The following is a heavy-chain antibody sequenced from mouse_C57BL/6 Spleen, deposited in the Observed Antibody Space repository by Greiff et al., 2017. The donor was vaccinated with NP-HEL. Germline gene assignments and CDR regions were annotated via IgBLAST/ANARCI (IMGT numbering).Heavy chain of an antibody. Sequence: QVQLKQSGAELVKPGASVKISCKASGYAFSSYWMNWVKQRPGKGLEWIGQIYPGDGDTNYNGKFKGKATLTADKSSSTAYMQLSSLTSEDSAVYFCARSGDYDYDVGRFAYWGQGTLVTVSA. D-gene: IGHD2-4*01. CDR2: IYPGDGDT. J-gene: IGHJ3*01. CDR1: GYAFSSYW. CDR3: ARSGDYDYDVGRFAY. V-gene: IGHV1-80*01.